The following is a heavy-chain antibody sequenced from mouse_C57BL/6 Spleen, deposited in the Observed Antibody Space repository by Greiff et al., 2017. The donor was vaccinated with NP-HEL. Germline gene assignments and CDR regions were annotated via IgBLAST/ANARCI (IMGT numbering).Heavy chain of an antibody. D-gene: IGHD1-1*01. Sequence: VQLQQSGAELVRPGASVTLSCKASGYTFTDYEMHWVKQTPVHGLEWIGAIDPETGGTAYNQKFKGKAILTADKSSSTAYMERRSLTSEDSAFDYGTITVKGDWYFDVWGTGTTVTVSS. V-gene: IGHV1-15*01. CDR1: GYTFTDYE. CDR2: IDPETGGT. J-gene: IGHJ1*03. CDR3: TITVKGDWYFDV.